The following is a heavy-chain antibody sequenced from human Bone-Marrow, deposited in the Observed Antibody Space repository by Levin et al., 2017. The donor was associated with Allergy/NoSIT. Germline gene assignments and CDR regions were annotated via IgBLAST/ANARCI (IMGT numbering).Heavy chain of an antibody. D-gene: IGHD1-26*01. CDR2: IFPGDSDT. CDR1: GYRFTKNW. J-gene: IGHJ6*03. CDR3: ARHRGAYGSSYFYYMDV. Sequence: GESLKISCQVSGYRFTKNWIGWVRQLPGKGLEWMGVIFPGDSDTRYSPSFQGQVTMSVDKSIDTAYLQWNSLQASDTALYYCARHRGAYGSSYFYYMDVWGTGTTVTVSS. V-gene: IGHV5-51*01.